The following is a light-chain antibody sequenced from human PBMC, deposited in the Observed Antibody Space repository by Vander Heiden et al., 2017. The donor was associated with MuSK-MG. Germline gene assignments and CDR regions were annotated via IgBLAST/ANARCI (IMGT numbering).Light chain of an antibody. J-gene: IGKJ1*01. CDR1: HDISNY. Sequence: DIKMTQSPSSLSASVGDKVTITCQASHDISNYLSWFQQTPGKAPKLLIYGLSTLETGVPSRFSGSGLGTDFTLTISRLQPEDAATYYCLQDTNLPWTFGQGTTVEIK. CDR2: GLS. CDR3: LQDTNLPWT. V-gene: IGKV1-33*01.